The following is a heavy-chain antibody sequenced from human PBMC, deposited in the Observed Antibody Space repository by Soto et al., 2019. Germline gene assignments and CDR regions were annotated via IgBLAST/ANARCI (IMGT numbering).Heavy chain of an antibody. V-gene: IGHV4-31*03. Sequence: QVQLQESGPGLVKPSQTLSLTCTVSGGSISSGGHYWSWIRQHPGKGLEWIGYIYHSGSTYYNPSLQSRVTISVDTSKNQFSLKLSSVTAADTAVYSCARGLDSSSWAFDSWGQGTLVTVSS. CDR2: IYHSGST. CDR1: GGSISSGGHY. J-gene: IGHJ4*02. CDR3: ARGLDSSSWAFDS. D-gene: IGHD6-13*01.